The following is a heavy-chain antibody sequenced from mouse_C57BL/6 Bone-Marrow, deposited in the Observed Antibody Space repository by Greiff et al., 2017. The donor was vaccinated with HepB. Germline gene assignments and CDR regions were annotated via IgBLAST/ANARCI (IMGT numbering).Heavy chain of an antibody. CDR2: INPSNGGT. V-gene: IGHV1-53*01. CDR1: GYTFTSYW. J-gene: IGHJ1*03. D-gene: IGHD2-1*01. Sequence: VQLQQPGTELVKPGASVKLSCKASGYTFTSYWMHWVKQRPGQGLEWIGNINPSNGGTNYNEKFKSKATLTVDKSSSTAYMQHSSLTSEDSAVYYCARSANYDWYFDVWGTGTTVTVSS. CDR3: ARSANYDWYFDV.